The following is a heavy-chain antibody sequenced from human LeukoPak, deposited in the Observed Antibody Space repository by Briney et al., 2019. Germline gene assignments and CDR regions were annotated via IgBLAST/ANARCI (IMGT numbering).Heavy chain of an antibody. CDR3: ARVSYYYDSSGYYYSRTFDY. Sequence: SETLSLTCTVSGGSISSYYWSWIRQPPGKGLGWIGYIYYSGSTNYNPSLKSRVTISVDTSKNQFSLKLSSVTAADTAVYYCARVSYYYDSSGYYYSRTFDYWGQGTLVTVSS. CDR1: GGSISSYY. V-gene: IGHV4-59*08. D-gene: IGHD3-22*01. J-gene: IGHJ4*02. CDR2: IYYSGST.